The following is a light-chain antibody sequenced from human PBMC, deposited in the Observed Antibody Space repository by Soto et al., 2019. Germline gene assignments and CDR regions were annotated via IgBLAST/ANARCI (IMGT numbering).Light chain of an antibody. J-gene: IGLJ2*01. Sequence: QSALTQPASVSGSPGQSITISCTGTSSDVGGYNYVCWYQQHPGKAPKLMIYDVSNRPSGVSIRFSGSKSGNTASLTISGLQAEDEADYYCSSYTSSNTPVVFGGGTKLTVL. CDR2: DVS. V-gene: IGLV2-14*01. CDR1: SSDVGGYNY. CDR3: SSYTSSNTPVV.